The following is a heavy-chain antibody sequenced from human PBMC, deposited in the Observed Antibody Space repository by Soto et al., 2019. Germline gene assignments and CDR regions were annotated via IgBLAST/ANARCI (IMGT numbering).Heavy chain of an antibody. CDR2: IIPIPGTA. Sequence: QVQLVQSGAEVKKPGSAVKVSCKASGGTFGSYAISWVRQAPGQGLEWMGGIIPIPGTANYAQKFQGRVTIAAEESTSTASMERSSLRSEDTAVYYCARSQGSSTSLEIYYYYYYGMDVWGQGTTVTVSS. J-gene: IGHJ6*02. D-gene: IGHD2-2*01. V-gene: IGHV1-69*01. CDR1: GGTFGSYA. CDR3: ARSQGSSTSLEIYYYYYYGMDV.